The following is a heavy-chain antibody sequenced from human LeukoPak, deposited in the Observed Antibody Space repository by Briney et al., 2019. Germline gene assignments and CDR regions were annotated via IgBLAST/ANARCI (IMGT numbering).Heavy chain of an antibody. CDR3: AKAGESGYYDY. V-gene: IGHV3-23*01. CDR2: ISAIDNST. Sequence: GGSLRLSCAVSGFTFSTFGMSWVRQAPGKGLEWVSAISAIDNSTHYADSVKGRLSISRDYSKNTLYLQMNSLRAEDTAVYYCAKAGESGYYDYWGQGTLVTVSS. CDR1: GFTFSTFG. J-gene: IGHJ4*02. D-gene: IGHD3-16*01.